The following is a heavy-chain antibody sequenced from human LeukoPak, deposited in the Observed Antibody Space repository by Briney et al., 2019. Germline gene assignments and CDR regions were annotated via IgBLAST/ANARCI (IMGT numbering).Heavy chain of an antibody. D-gene: IGHD3-22*01. J-gene: IGHJ4*02. CDR2: IIPIFGTA. CDR3: ASHPYYDSSGTNAGY. V-gene: IGHV1-69*05. Sequence: SVKVSCKGSGGTFSSYAISWVRQAPGQGLEWMGRIIPIFGTANDAQKFQGRVTITTDESTSTAYMELSSLRSEDTAVYYCASHPYYDSSGTNAGYWGQGTLVTVSS. CDR1: GGTFSSYA.